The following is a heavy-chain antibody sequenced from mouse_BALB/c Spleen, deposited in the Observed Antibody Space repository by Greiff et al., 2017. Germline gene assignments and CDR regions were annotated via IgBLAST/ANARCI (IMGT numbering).Heavy chain of an antibody. J-gene: IGHJ4*01. CDR3: ARGGTGPYAMDY. D-gene: IGHD4-1*01. CDR2: IYPGNGDT. V-gene: IGHV1-12*01. Sequence: QVQLQQPGAELVKPGASVKMSCKASGYTFTSYNMHWVKQTPGQGLEWIGAIYPGNGDTSYNQKFKGKATLTADKSSSTAYMQLSSLTSEDSAVYYCARGGTGPYAMDYWGQGTSVTVSS. CDR1: GYTFTSYN.